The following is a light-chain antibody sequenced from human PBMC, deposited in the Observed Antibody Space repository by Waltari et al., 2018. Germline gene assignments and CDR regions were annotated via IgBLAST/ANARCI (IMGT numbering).Light chain of an antibody. CDR3: QQRSNWPPMYT. CDR2: DAS. Sequence: EIVLTQSPATLSLSPGDRATLSCRASQSVSSYLAWYQQKPAQAPRLLIYDASNRATGIPARFSGSGSGTDFTLTISSLEPEDFAVYYCQQRSNWPPMYTFGQGTKLEIK. J-gene: IGKJ2*01. CDR1: QSVSSY. V-gene: IGKV3-11*01.